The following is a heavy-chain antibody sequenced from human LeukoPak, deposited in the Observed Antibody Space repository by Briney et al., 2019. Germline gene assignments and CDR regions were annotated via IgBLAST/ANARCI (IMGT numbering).Heavy chain of an antibody. J-gene: IGHJ5*02. CDR1: GGSISSGGYS. CDR3: ARGYYYGSGSPEFDP. CDR2: IYHSGST. Sequence: SETLSLTCAVSGGSISSGGYSWSWLRQPPGKGLEWIGYIYHSGSTYYNPSLKSRVTISVDRSKNQFSLKLSSVTAADTAVYYCARGYYYGSGSPEFDPWGQGTLVTVSS. D-gene: IGHD3-10*01. V-gene: IGHV4-30-2*01.